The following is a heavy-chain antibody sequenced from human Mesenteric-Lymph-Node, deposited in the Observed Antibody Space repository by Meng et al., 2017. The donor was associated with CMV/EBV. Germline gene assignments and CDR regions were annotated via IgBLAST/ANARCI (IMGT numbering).Heavy chain of an antibody. J-gene: IGHJ4*02. CDR3: ARDRRYCSSTTCRPVGHYFDY. CDR1: GFTFSSYW. Sequence: GGSLRLSCAASGFTFSSYWMHWVRQSPGKGLVWVSRINSDGSSTTYADSVKGRFTISRDNAKNSLFLEMNSLRAEDTAVYYCARDRRYCSSTTCRPVGHYFDYWGQGTLVTVSS. CDR2: INSDGSST. V-gene: IGHV3-74*01. D-gene: IGHD2-2*01.